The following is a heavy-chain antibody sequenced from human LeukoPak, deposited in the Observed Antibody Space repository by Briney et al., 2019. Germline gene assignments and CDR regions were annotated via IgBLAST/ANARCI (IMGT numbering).Heavy chain of an antibody. V-gene: IGHV1-69*02. Sequence: SVKVSCKASGGTFSSYTISWVRQAPGQGLEWMGRIIPILGIANYAQRFQGRVTITADKSTSTAYMELSSLRSEDTAVYYCARSLGGVPAASSGCYYGMDVWGQGTTVTVSS. J-gene: IGHJ6*02. CDR3: ARSLGGVPAASSGCYYGMDV. CDR2: IIPILGIA. D-gene: IGHD2-2*01. CDR1: GGTFSSYT.